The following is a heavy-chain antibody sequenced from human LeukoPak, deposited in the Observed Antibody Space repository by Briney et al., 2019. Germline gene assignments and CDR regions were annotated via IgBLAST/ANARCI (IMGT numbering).Heavy chain of an antibody. Sequence: GGSLRLSCAASGFTVNTNHMSWVRQAPGKGLEWVSEIDSGGSTFYAHSVKGRFTVSRDISKDMLYLQMNSLRAEDTAVYYCAKGSSTTCPCYRDHWGQGTLVTVSS. D-gene: IGHD2-2*01. CDR2: IDSGGST. J-gene: IGHJ4*02. CDR1: GFTVNTNH. V-gene: IGHV3-66*01. CDR3: AKGSSTTCPCYRDH.